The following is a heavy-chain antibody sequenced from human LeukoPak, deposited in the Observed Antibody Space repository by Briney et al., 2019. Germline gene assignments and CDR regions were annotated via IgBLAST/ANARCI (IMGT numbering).Heavy chain of an antibody. Sequence: GGSLRLSCAASGFTFSSYAMSWVRQAPGKGLEWDSAISGSGGSTYYADSVKGRFTISRDNSKNTLYLRMNSLRAEDTAVYYCAKEWKSSSSWYQYYFDSWGQGTLVTVSS. CDR2: ISGSGGST. V-gene: IGHV3-23*01. CDR3: AKEWKSSSSWYQYYFDS. CDR1: GFTFSSYA. J-gene: IGHJ4*02. D-gene: IGHD6-13*01.